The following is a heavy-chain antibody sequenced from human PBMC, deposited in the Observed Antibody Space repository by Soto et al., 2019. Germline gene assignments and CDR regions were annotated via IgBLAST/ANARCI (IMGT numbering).Heavy chain of an antibody. CDR2: ISSSSSTI. D-gene: IGHD3-10*01. V-gene: IGHV3-48*01. CDR3: ATLGAPYYYYYYYMDV. J-gene: IGHJ6*03. Sequence: GGALRLSWAASGCIFSSYSMNWGRQAPGKGLEWVSYISSSSSTIYYADSVKGRFTISRDNAKNSLYLQMNSLRAEDTAVYYCATLGAPYYYYYYYMDVWGKGTTVIVSS. CDR1: GCIFSSYS.